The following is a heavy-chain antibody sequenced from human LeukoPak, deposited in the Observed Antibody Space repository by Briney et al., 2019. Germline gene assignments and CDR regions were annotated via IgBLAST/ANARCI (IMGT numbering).Heavy chain of an antibody. V-gene: IGHV4-31*03. Sequence: SETLSLTCTVSGGSISSGGYYWSWLRQHPGKGLEGIGYIYYSGSTYYNPSLKSRVTISVDTSKNQFSLKLSSVTAADTAVYYCARVDRHLGIRHFFESWGQGTLVTVSS. CDR3: ARVDRHLGIRHFFES. D-gene: IGHD7-27*01. J-gene: IGHJ4*02. CDR2: IYYSGST. CDR1: GGSISSGGYY.